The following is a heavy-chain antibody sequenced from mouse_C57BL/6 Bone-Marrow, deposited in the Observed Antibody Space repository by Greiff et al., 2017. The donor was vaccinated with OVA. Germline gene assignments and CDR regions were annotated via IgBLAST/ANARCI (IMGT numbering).Heavy chain of an antibody. V-gene: IGHV1-82*01. CDR3: ARSYYSDYGDY. D-gene: IGHD2-13*01. J-gene: IGHJ2*01. CDR2: IYPGDGDT. Sequence: QVTLKVSGPELVKPGASVKISCKASGYAFSSSWMNWVKQRPGKGLEWIGRIYPGDGDTNYNGKFKGKATLTADKSSSTAYMQLSSLTSEDAAVYFCARSYYSDYGDYWGQGTTLTVSS. CDR1: GYAFSSSW.